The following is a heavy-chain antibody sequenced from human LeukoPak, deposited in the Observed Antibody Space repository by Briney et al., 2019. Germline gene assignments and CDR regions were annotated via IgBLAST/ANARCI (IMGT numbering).Heavy chain of an antibody. D-gene: IGHD3-16*01. Sequence: SETLSLTCTVSGDSISSGDYYWSWIRQPPGKSLEWIGYIYYSGSTYYNPSLKSRVTISVDTSKNQFSLKLSSVTAADTAVYYCARARVEYLYGLGELFGYMDVWDTGTTVTVSS. CDR1: GDSISSGDYY. V-gene: IGHV4-30-4*02. J-gene: IGHJ6*03. CDR3: ARARVEYLYGLGELFGYMDV. CDR2: IYYSGST.